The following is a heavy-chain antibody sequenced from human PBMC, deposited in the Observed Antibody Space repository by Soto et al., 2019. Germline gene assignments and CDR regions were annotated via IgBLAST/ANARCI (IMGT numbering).Heavy chain of an antibody. CDR3: ARTVLGPDLLADYFVDYYYYMDV. J-gene: IGHJ6*03. CDR1: GGSISNFY. V-gene: IGHV4-59*08. Sequence: PSEILSLTYTVSGGSISNFYWSWIRQPPGKGLEWIGYVYYTGSTSYNPSLKRRVTFSADSSRGQFSLRLNSVTAADTAVYYCARTVLGPDLLADYFVDYYYYMDVWGQGTTVTVS. CDR2: VYYTGST. D-gene: IGHD3-9*01.